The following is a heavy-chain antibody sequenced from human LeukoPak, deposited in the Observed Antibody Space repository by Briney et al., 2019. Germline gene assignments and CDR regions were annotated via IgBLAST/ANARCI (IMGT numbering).Heavy chain of an antibody. V-gene: IGHV3-30*18. CDR2: ISYDGSTK. D-gene: IGHD1-26*01. J-gene: IGHJ6*03. CDR1: GFTFSTYG. Sequence: GGSLRLSCTASGFTFSTYGMHWVRQAPGKGLEWVTLISYDGSTKYYSDSVKGRFTLSRDNSKNTLYLQMNSLRAEDTALYYCAKYPGGFTGIVNYYHMDVWGKGTTVTVSS. CDR3: AKYPGGFTGIVNYYHMDV.